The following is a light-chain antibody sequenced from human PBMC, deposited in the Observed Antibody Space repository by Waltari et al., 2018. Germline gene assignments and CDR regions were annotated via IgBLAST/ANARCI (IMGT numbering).Light chain of an antibody. CDR2: GAS. V-gene: IGKV3-15*01. J-gene: IGKJ1*01. CDR1: QSVSRN. CDR3: QQYNNWT. Sequence: EIVMTQSPATLSVSPGDRATLSCRASQSVSRNLAWYQQKPGQAPRLLIYGASTRATGIPARFSGSGSGTEFTLTISSLQSEDFAVYYCQQYNNWTFGQGTKVEIK.